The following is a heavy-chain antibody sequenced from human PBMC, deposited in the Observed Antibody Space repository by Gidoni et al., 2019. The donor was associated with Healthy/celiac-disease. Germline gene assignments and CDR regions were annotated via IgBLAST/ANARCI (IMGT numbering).Heavy chain of an antibody. V-gene: IGHV3-49*03. CDR1: GFTFGDYA. J-gene: IGHJ6*02. CDR2: IRSKAYGGTT. D-gene: IGHD3-3*02. Sequence: EVQLVASGGGLVQPGRSLRLSCTASGFTFGDYAMRWFRQAPGKGLEWVGFIRSKAYGGTTEYAASVKGRFTISRDDSKSIAYLQMNSLKTEDTAVYYCTRDIYGDMDVWGQGTTVTVS. CDR3: TRDIYGDMDV.